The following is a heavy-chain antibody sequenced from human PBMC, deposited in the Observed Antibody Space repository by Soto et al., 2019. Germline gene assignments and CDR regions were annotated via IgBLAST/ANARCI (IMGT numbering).Heavy chain of an antibody. V-gene: IGHV4-59*08. J-gene: IGHJ4*02. CDR2: IYYSGST. CDR1: GGSISSYY. Sequence: PSETLSLTCTVSGGSISSYYWSWIRQPPGKGLEWIGYIYYSGSTNYNPSLESRVTISVDTSKNQFSLKLSSVTAADTAVYYCARRRGTAMVFLDYWGQGTLVTVSS. D-gene: IGHD5-18*01. CDR3: ARRRGTAMVFLDY.